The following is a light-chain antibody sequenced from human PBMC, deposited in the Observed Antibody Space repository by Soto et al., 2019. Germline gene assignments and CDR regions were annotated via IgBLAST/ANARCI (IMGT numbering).Light chain of an antibody. V-gene: IGKV1-39*01. CDR3: QHSYTCTPFT. Sequence: DIPMTQSPSALSASVGDRVTITCRASQNINIYLHWYQQKPGKAPELLIFAASSVRSGVPWRFSGSGSGTASSLPISSLQPRDGATYYCQHSYTCTPFTFGPGTKVDIK. CDR1: QNINIY. J-gene: IGKJ3*01. CDR2: AAS.